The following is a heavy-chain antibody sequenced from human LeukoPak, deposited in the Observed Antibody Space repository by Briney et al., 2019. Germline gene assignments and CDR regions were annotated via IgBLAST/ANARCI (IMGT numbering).Heavy chain of an antibody. J-gene: IGHJ6*03. V-gene: IGHV3-21*01. CDR3: AREGNYDYVWGSYRYHMDV. D-gene: IGHD3-16*02. CDR1: GFTFSRYS. Sequence: PGGSLRLSCAASGFTFSRYSMNWVRQAPGKGLEWVSSISSSSSYIYYADSVKGRFTISRDNAKNSLYLQMNSLRAEDTAVYYCAREGNYDYVWGSYRYHMDVWGKGTTVTVSS. CDR2: ISSSSSYI.